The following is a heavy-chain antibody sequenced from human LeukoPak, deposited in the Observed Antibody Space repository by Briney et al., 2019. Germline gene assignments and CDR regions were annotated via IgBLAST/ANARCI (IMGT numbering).Heavy chain of an antibody. Sequence: GESLKISCMGSGYSFTDYWIAWVRQLPGKGLEWMGRIDPSNSYTNYSPSFQGHVTISADKSISTAYLQWSSLKASDTAMYYCARHRLADYWGQGTLVTVSS. CDR3: ARHRLADY. J-gene: IGHJ4*02. V-gene: IGHV5-10-1*01. CDR2: IDPSNSYT. CDR1: GYSFTDYW.